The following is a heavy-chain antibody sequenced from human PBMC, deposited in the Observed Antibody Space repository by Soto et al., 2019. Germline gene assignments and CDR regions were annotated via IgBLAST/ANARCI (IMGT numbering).Heavy chain of an antibody. CDR1: GGSISSSNW. J-gene: IGHJ4*02. D-gene: IGHD6-13*01. Sequence: QVQLQESGPGLVKPSGTLSLTCAVSGGSISSSNWWSWVRQPPGQGLEGIGEIYHSGSTNYNPSLKSRATISVDKSKNQFSLKLSSVTAADTAVYYCARDHGSSWYYFDYWGQGTLVTVSS. V-gene: IGHV4-4*02. CDR3: ARDHGSSWYYFDY. CDR2: IYHSGST.